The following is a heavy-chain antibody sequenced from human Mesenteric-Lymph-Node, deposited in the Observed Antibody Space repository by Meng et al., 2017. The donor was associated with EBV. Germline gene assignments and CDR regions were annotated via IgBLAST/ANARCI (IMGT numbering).Heavy chain of an antibody. CDR2: IHYSGDT. CDR3: ARGGGEYSGYDPKWLDP. CDR1: GCSMACGSY. V-gene: IGHV4-30-4*01. Sequence: QGQTPGLSPGRVKPSPTVSLPCAVSGCSMACGSYWSWVRQPPGKGLEWIAFIHYSGDTYYNPSLKSRLTISVDTSKDQFSLRLRSVTAADTAVYYCARGGGEYSGYDPKWLDPWGQGTLVTVSS. J-gene: IGHJ5*02. D-gene: IGHD5-12*01.